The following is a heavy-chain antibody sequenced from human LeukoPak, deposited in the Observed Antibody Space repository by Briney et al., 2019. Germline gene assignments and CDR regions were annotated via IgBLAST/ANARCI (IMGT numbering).Heavy chain of an antibody. CDR2: ISAYNGNT. J-gene: IGHJ4*02. D-gene: IGHD2-2*02. CDR1: GYTFTSYG. CDR3: AIRRGYCSSTSCYKTLDY. V-gene: IGHV1-18*01. Sequence: ASVKVSCKASGYTFTSYGISWVRQAPGQGLEWMGWISAYNGNTNYAQKLQGRVTMTTDTSTSTAYMELRSLRSDDTAVYYCAIRRGYCSSTSCYKTLDYWGQGTLVTVSS.